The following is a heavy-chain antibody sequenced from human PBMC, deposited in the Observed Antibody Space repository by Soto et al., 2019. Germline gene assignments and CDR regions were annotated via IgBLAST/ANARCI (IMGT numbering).Heavy chain of an antibody. CDR3: ARDTFGGAYDFLH. J-gene: IGHJ4*02. Sequence: EVQLVESGGGLVQPGGSLRLSCAASGFTVSSFYMTWVRQAPGKGLQWVAVISSGGSTYYADSVKGRFTISRDNSKHTLSLEMNSLRAEDTAVYYCARDTFGGAYDFLHGGQGTLVTVSS. CDR2: ISSGGST. D-gene: IGHD3-3*01. V-gene: IGHV3-66*01. CDR1: GFTVSSFY.